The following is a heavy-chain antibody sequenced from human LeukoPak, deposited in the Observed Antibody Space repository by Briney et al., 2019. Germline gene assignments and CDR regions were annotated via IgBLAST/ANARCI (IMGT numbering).Heavy chain of an antibody. Sequence: PGGSLRLSCAASGFTFSSYAMHWVRQAPGKGLEWVAIISYDENHKYSADSVKGRFTISRDNSKNTLYLQMNSLRAEDTAVYYCAKTRPLDSSSWSHGDYWGQGTLVTVSS. CDR1: GFTFSSYA. D-gene: IGHD6-13*01. J-gene: IGHJ4*02. CDR3: AKTRPLDSSSWSHGDY. V-gene: IGHV3-30-3*02. CDR2: ISYDENHK.